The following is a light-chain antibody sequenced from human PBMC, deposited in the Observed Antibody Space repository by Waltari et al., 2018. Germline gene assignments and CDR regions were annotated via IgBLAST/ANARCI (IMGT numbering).Light chain of an antibody. V-gene: IGLV2-23*01. J-gene: IGLJ3*02. CDR1: SSDVGSYKL. CDR3: CSYAGSSTWV. Sequence: QSALTQPASVSGSPGQSITISCTGTSSDVGSYKLVSWYQQHPSKAPKLMIYQGSKLPSGVSNRFSGSKSGNTASLTISGLQAEDEADYYCCSYAGSSTWVFGGGTKLTVL. CDR2: QGS.